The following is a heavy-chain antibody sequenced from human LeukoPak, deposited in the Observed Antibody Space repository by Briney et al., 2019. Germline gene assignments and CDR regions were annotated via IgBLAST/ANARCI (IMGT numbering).Heavy chain of an antibody. CDR2: ISYDGSDK. CDR1: GFTFSSYG. Sequence: GGSLRLSCAASGFTFSSYGIHWVRQAPGKGLEWVAVISYDGSDKDYADSVKGRFTISRDESKNTLYLQMNSLRAEDTAVYYCAKEITRYGGNAVDYWGQGTLVTVSS. V-gene: IGHV3-30*18. D-gene: IGHD4-23*01. J-gene: IGHJ4*02. CDR3: AKEITRYGGNAVDY.